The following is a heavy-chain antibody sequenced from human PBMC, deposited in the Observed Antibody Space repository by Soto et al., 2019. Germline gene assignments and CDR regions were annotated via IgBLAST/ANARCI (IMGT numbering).Heavy chain of an antibody. CDR1: RYP. Sequence: RYPMSRVRQAPGRGLEWVANIKQDGSEKYYVDSVKGRFTISRDNAKNSLYLQMNSLRAEDTAVYNCARNGNPRGFDFWGQGTLVTVSS. CDR2: IKQDGSEK. J-gene: IGHJ4*02. CDR3: ARNGNPRGFDF. D-gene: IGHD1-1*01. V-gene: IGHV3-7*01.